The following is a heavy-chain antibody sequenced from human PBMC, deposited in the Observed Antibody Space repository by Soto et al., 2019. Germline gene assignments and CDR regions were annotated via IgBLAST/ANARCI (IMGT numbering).Heavy chain of an antibody. CDR1: GYTFTTYA. CDR3: ARAGDDCSTTGCYMIDY. CDR2: INAGNGKT. V-gene: IGHV1-3*01. J-gene: IGHJ4*02. D-gene: IGHD2-2*02. Sequence: ASVKVSCKASGYTFTTYAIHWVRQAPGQRLELMGWINAGNGKTKYSQKFQDRVTITRDTSATTAYMELSSLTSEDTAVYYCARAGDDCSTTGCYMIDYWGQGTLVTVSS.